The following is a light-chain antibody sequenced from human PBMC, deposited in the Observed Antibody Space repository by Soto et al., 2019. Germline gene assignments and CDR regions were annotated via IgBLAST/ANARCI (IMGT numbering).Light chain of an antibody. V-gene: IGLV1-44*01. J-gene: IGLJ3*02. CDR2: NNN. CDR3: AAWDDSLNGVV. Sequence: QSVLTQPPSASGTPGQRVIISCSGSSSNVGRNTVSWYQHLPGTAPKLLIYNNNQRPSGVPDRISGSKSGTSASLAISGLQSDDEAEYYCAAWDDSLNGVVFGGGTKVTVL. CDR1: SSNVGRNT.